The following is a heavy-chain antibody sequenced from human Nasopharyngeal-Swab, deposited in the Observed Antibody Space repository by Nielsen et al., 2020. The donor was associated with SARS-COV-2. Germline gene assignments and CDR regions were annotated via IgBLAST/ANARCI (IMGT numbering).Heavy chain of an antibody. CDR3: AKGSRGRELFPGIFDY. J-gene: IGHJ4*02. D-gene: IGHD1-26*01. Sequence: GESLKISCAASGFTFSSYWMSWVRQAPGKGLEWVANIKQDGSEKYYVDSVKGRFTISRDNAKNSLYLQMNSLRAEDTAVYYCAKGSRGRELFPGIFDYWGQGTLVTVSS. CDR2: IKQDGSEK. V-gene: IGHV3-7*03. CDR1: GFTFSSYW.